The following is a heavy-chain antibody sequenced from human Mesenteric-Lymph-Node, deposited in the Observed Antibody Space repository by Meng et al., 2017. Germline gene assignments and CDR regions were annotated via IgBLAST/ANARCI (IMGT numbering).Heavy chain of an antibody. Sequence: RLVESGGGVVQPGGSLKLSCAASGFTFSGSAMHWVRQASGKGLEWVGRIRSKANSYATAYAASVKGRFTISRDDSKNTAYLQMNSLKTEDTAVYYCTRPGIAVAGMQNWGQGTLVTVSS. CDR2: IRSKANSYAT. J-gene: IGHJ4*02. CDR3: TRPGIAVAGMQN. D-gene: IGHD6-19*01. V-gene: IGHV3-73*01. CDR1: GFTFSGSA.